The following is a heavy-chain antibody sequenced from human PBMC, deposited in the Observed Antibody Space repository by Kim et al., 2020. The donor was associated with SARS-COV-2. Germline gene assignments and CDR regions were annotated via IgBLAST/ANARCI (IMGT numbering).Heavy chain of an antibody. J-gene: IGHJ4*02. V-gene: IGHV4-39*01. CDR2: IYYSGST. CDR1: GGSISSSSYY. Sequence: SETLSLTCTVSGGSISSSSYYWGWIRQPPGKGLEWIGSIYYSGSTYYNPSLKSRVTISVDTSKNQFSLKLSSVTAADTAVYYCARQQDLYYCTGGVCYGSGLGYFDYWGQGTLVTVSS. D-gene: IGHD2-8*02. CDR3: ARQQDLYYCTGGVCYGSGLGYFDY.